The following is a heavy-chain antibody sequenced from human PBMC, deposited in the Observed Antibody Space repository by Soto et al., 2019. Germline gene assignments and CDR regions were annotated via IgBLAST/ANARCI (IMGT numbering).Heavy chain of an antibody. CDR2: IYYSGST. CDR3: ARDRYIGYARRASAI. J-gene: IGHJ3*02. D-gene: IGHD2-15*01. Sequence: RGDYRISKNQHPGKGLEWIGYIYYSGSTYYNPSLKSRVTISVDTSKNQFSLKLSSVTAADTAVYYCARDRYIGYARRASAIRVHGTTVPVSS. CDR1: RGDY. V-gene: IGHV4-31*02.